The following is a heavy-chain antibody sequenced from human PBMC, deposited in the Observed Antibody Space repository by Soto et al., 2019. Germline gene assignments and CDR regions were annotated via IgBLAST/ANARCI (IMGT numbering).Heavy chain of an antibody. CDR3: VSLRQDGSGWYYFAY. CDR1: GLTFRNYG. V-gene: IGHV3-30*03. J-gene: IGHJ4*02. CDR2: ISYDGSNK. Sequence: PGGSLRLSCAASGLTFRNYGMHWVLQAPGKGLEWVAVISYDGSNKYYADSVKGRFTISRDNSKNTLYLQMTSLRVEDTAVYYCVSLRQDGSGWYYFAYWGQGTLVTVSS. D-gene: IGHD6-19*01.